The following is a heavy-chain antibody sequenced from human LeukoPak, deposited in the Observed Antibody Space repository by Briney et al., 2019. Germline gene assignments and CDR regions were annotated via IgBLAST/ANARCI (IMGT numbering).Heavy chain of an antibody. V-gene: IGHV3-21*01. J-gene: IGHJ4*02. CDR3: ARTFWGSYRYGYYFDY. CDR1: GFTFSSYS. D-gene: IGHD3-16*02. Sequence: GGSLRLSCAASGFTFSSYSMNWVRQAPGKGLEWVSSISSSSGYIYYADSVKGRFTISRDNAKNSLYLQMSSLRAEDTAVYYCARTFWGSYRYGYYFDYWGQGTLVTVSS. CDR2: ISSSSGYI.